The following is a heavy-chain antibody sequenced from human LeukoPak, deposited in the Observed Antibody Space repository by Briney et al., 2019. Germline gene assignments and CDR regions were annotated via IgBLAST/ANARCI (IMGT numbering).Heavy chain of an antibody. Sequence: GASVEVSCKASGYSFTAYHMHWVRQAPGQGLEWMGWINPNSGGTNHAQNFQGRVTMTRDTSISTAYMELNRLTYDDTAVYYCARSLVAAATVDYWGQGTLVTVSS. V-gene: IGHV1-2*02. J-gene: IGHJ4*02. D-gene: IGHD2-15*01. CDR3: ARSLVAAATVDY. CDR1: GYSFTAYH. CDR2: INPNSGGT.